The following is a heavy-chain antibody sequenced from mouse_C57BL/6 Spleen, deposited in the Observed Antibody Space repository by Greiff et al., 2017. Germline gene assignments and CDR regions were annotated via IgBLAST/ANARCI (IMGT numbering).Heavy chain of an antibody. CDR2: IYPGDGDT. D-gene: IGHD2-1*01. CDR1: GYAFSSSW. CDR3: ARSRYGNYGDY. J-gene: IGHJ2*01. Sequence: QVQLQQSGPELVKPGASVKISCKASGYAFSSSWMNWVKQRPGKGLEWIGRIYPGDGDTNYNGKFKGKATLTADKSSSTAYMQLSSLTSEDSAVYFCARSRYGNYGDYWGQGTTLTVSS. V-gene: IGHV1-82*01.